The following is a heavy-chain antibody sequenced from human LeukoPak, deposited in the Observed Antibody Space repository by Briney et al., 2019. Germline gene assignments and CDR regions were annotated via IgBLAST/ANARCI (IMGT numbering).Heavy chain of an antibody. CDR1: GGTFSSYA. Sequence: SVKVSCKASGGTFSSYAISWVRQAPGQGLEWMGGIIPIFGTANYAQKFQGRVTITTDESTSTAYMELSSLRSEDTAVYYCARTRQWELLTDAFDIWGQGTMVTVSS. CDR3: ARTRQWELLTDAFDI. CDR2: IIPIFGTA. V-gene: IGHV1-69*05. J-gene: IGHJ3*02. D-gene: IGHD1-26*01.